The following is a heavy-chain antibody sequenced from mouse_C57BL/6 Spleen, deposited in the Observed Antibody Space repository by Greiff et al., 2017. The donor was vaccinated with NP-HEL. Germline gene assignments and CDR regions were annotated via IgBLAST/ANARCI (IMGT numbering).Heavy chain of an antibody. Sequence: DVKLQESGPELVKPGASVKMSCKASGYTFTDYNMHWVKQSHGKSLEWIGYINPNNGGTSYNQKFKGKATLTVNKSSSTAYMELRSLTSEDSAVYYCARRDDYSFDYWGQGTTLTVSS. CDR1: GYTFTDYN. D-gene: IGHD2-4*01. V-gene: IGHV1-22*01. CDR2: INPNNGGT. J-gene: IGHJ2*01. CDR3: ARRDDYSFDY.